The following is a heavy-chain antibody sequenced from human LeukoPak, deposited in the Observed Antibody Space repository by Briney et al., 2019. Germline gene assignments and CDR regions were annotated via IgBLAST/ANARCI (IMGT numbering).Heavy chain of an antibody. CDR1: GFTFDDYG. J-gene: IGHJ4*02. CDR3: ASITIFGLASL. CDR2: INWNGGST. V-gene: IGHV3-20*04. D-gene: IGHD3-3*01. Sequence: PVGSLRLSCAASGFTFDDYGMSWVRQAPGKGLEWVSGINWNGGSTGYADSVKGRFTISRDNAKNSLYLQMNSLRAEDTALYYCASITIFGLASLWGQGTLVTVSS.